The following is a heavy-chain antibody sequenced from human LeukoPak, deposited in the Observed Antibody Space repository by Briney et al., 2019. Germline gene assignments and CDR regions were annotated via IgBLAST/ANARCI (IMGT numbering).Heavy chain of an antibody. D-gene: IGHD2-2*01. CDR1: GGSISSYY. J-gene: IGHJ6*03. V-gene: IGHV4-4*07. CDR3: ARAKTSYCSSTSCYAVGDYYYYSYMDV. CDR2: IYTSGST. Sequence: SETLSLTCTVSGGSISSYYWSWIRQPAGKGLEWIGRIYTSGSTNYNPSLKSRVTMSVDTSKNQFSLKLSSVTAADTTVYYCARAKTSYCSSTSCYAVGDYYYYSYMDVWGQGTTVTVSS.